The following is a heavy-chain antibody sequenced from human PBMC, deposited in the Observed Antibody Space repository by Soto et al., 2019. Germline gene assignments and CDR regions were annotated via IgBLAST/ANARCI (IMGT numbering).Heavy chain of an antibody. CDR3: ARRGRIAAAGTGGVGDY. J-gene: IGHJ4*02. Sequence: QVQLVESGGGVVQPGRSLRLSCAASGFTFSSYGMHWVRQAPGKGLEWVAVIWYDGSNKYYADSVKGRFTISRDNSQNTLYLQMNSLRAEDTAVYYCARRGRIAAAGTGGVGDYWGQGTLVTVSS. D-gene: IGHD6-13*01. CDR1: GFTFSSYG. V-gene: IGHV3-33*01. CDR2: IWYDGSNK.